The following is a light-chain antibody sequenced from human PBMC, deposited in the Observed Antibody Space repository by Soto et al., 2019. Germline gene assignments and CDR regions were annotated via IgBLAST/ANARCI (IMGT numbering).Light chain of an antibody. J-gene: IGKJ2*01. CDR3: LQYNGNWLYT. V-gene: IGKV1-5*03. CDR2: KAS. CDR1: QSISSW. Sequence: DIQMTQSPSTLSASVGDRITITCRASQSISSWLAWYQQKPGKAPNLLIYKASSLESGVPSRFSGSGSGTEFTLTISSLQPDDFATYYCLQYNGNWLYTFGQGTKLEIK.